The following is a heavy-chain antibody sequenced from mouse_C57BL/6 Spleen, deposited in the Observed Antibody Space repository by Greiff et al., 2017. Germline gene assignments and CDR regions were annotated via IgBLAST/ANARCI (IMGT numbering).Heavy chain of an antibody. D-gene: IGHD1-1*01. Sequence: QVQLQQPGAELVKPGASVKLSCKASGYTFTSYWMHWVKQRPGQGLEWIGMIHPNSGSTNYNEKFKSKATLTVDKSSSTAYMQLSSLTSEDSAVYYCAREHYGSSYGYWGQGTTLTVSS. CDR2: IHPNSGST. V-gene: IGHV1-64*01. J-gene: IGHJ2*01. CDR3: AREHYGSSYGY. CDR1: GYTFTSYW.